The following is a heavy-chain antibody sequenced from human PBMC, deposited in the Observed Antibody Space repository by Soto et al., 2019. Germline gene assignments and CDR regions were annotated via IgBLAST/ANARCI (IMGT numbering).Heavy chain of an antibody. J-gene: IGHJ6*01. V-gene: IGHV3-33*01. CDR1: GFTFSSYG. CDR3: ARDDLRYFDWLSGSMGV. Sequence: QVQLVESGGGVVQPGRSLRLSCAASGFTFSSYGMHWVRQAPGKGLEWVAVIWYDGSNKYYADSVKGRFTISRDNSKNPLYLQMNSLRAEDTAVYYCARDDLRYFDWLSGSMGVWEQGTTVTVSS. D-gene: IGHD3-9*01. CDR2: IWYDGSNK.